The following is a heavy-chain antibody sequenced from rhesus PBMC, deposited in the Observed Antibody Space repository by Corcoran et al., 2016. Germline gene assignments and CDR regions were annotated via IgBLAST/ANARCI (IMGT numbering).Heavy chain of an antibody. Sequence: QVQLQESGPGLVKPSETLFLTCAVSVGSFSSYWWRWIRQPPGQGLECIGQINGNSGNTNYNPSLKRRVTISKDESKIQFSLKVSSVTAADTAVYYCAREENSWTGYYDYYFDYWGQGVLVTVSS. CDR3: AREENSWTGYYDYYFDY. V-gene: IGHV4-80*01. J-gene: IGHJ4*01. D-gene: IGHD3-3*01. CDR2: INGNSGNT. CDR1: VGSFSSYW.